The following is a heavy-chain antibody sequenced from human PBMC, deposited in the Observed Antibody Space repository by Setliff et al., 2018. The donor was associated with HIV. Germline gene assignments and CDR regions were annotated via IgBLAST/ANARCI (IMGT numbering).Heavy chain of an antibody. J-gene: IGHJ5*02. CDR3: ARRTFGSGRLDP. Sequence: PSETLSLTCSVPGDSISSGSYYWSWSRLPAGKGLEWIGQIHTTGSTNYNPSLESRLTISIDTSKNQFSLKLNSVTATDTAVYYCARRTFGSGRLDPWGQGTLVTVSS. D-gene: IGHD3-16*01. CDR1: GDSISSGSYY. CDR2: IHTTGST. V-gene: IGHV4-61*09.